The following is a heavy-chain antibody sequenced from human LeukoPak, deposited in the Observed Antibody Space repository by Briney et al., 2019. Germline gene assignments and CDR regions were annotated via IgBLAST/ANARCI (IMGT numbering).Heavy chain of an antibody. CDR2: INPNSGGT. CDR1: GDTSAGYY. J-gene: IGHJ6*01. CDR3: ARGSGVPAANYCYGMDV. D-gene: IGHD2-2*01. V-gene: IGHV1-2*02. Sequence: GGSAKVSCKASGDTSAGYYMHWVRHAPRQGLEWMGWINPNSGGTNYAQEFQGRVTMTRDTYISTAYMELNRLRSDDTAVYYCARGSGVPAANYCYGMDVWAKRPRSPSPQ.